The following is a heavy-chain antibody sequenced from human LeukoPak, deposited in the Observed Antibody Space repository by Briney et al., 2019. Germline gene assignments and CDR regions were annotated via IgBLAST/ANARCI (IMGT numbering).Heavy chain of an antibody. CDR3: ARDRFALDF. CDR2: IKQDGSEK. Sequence: GGSLRLSCATSGFTFNNYAMHWVRQAPGKGLEWVANIKQDGSEKYYVDSVKGRFTISRDNAKNSLYLQMNSLRAEDTAVYYCARDRFALDFWGQGTLVTVSS. V-gene: IGHV3-7*01. CDR1: GFTFNNYA. J-gene: IGHJ4*02. D-gene: IGHD3-3*01.